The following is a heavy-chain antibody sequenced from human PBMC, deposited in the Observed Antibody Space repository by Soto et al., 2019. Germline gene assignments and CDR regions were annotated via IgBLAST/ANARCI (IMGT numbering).Heavy chain of an antibody. V-gene: IGHV1-8*01. CDR2: MQPSSGRT. CDR3: ARGVTAGVDY. D-gene: IGHD1-26*01. Sequence: GDSVQVSCKASGYSFTSLDINWVRQTTGQGLEWMGWMQPSSGRTGYAQKFQGRVTMTRDTSINTAYMELSSLTSDDTAFYYCARGVTAGVDYWGQGTLVTVSS. CDR1: GYSFTSLD. J-gene: IGHJ4*02.